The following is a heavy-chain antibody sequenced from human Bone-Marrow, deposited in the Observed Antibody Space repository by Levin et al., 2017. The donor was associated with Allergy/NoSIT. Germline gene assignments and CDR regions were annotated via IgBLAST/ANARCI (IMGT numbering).Heavy chain of an antibody. CDR2: TSNTGKGMSYP. CDR3: VRDGGGYSLDY. D-gene: IGHD6-25*01. Sequence: AGGSLRLSCAASGFVFSDYSLHWVRQAPGKGLEWISFTSNTGKGMSYPSERYADSVKGRFTVSRDTARKSMHLQMTTLRVEDTAVYWCVRDGGGYSLDYWGRGILVTVSS. V-gene: IGHV3-11*06. J-gene: IGHJ4*02. CDR1: GFVFSDYS.